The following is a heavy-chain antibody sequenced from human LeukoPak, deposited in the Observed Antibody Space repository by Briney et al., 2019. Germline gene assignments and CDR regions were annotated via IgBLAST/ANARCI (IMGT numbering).Heavy chain of an antibody. Sequence: GGSLRLSCAASGFTFSSYSMNWVRQAPGKGLEWVSSISSSSSYIYYADSVKGRFTISRDNAKNSLYLQMNSLRAEDTAVYYCARDRILSGSYVDYFEYWGQGTLVTVSS. J-gene: IGHJ4*02. CDR2: ISSSSSYI. CDR1: GFTFSSYS. CDR3: ARDRILSGSYVDYFEY. D-gene: IGHD1-26*01. V-gene: IGHV3-21*01.